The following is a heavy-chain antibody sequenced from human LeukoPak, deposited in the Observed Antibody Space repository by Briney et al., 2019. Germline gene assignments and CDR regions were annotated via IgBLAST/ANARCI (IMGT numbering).Heavy chain of an antibody. D-gene: IGHD3-9*01. V-gene: IGHV1-8*01. CDR3: ARGPYYDILTGHHPIDY. CDR2: MNPNSGNT. CDR1: GYTFTSYD. Sequence: ASVKVSCKASGYTFTSYDINWVRQATGQGLEWMGWMNPNSGNTGYAQKFQGRVTMTRNTSISTAYMELSSLRSEDTPVYYCARGPYYDILTGHHPIDYWGQGTLVTVSS. J-gene: IGHJ4*02.